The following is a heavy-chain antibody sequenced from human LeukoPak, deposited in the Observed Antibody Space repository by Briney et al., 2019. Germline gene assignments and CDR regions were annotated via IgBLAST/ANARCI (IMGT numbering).Heavy chain of an antibody. V-gene: IGHV3-7*01. CDR2: IKQDGSEK. CDR1: GFTFSSYW. CDR3: ARENYVLWASFDY. D-gene: IGHD3-10*01. Sequence: PGGSLRLSCAASGFTFSSYWMSWVRQAPGKGLEWVANIKQDGSEKYYVDSVKGRFTISRDNAKNSLYLQMNSLRAEDTAVYYCARENYVLWASFDYWGQGTLVTVSS. J-gene: IGHJ4*02.